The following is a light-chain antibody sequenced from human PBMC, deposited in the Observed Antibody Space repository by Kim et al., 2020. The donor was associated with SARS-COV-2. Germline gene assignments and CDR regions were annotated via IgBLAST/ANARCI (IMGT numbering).Light chain of an antibody. CDR3: QSYDRSLSSWV. CDR1: GSNIGANYD. Sequence: TVTIACPGIGSNIGANYDVHWYQQLPGTAPKLLIHNDNHRPSGVPDRFSGSKSGISASLVITELQAEDEADYYCQSYDRSLSSWVFGGGARLTVL. CDR2: NDN. V-gene: IGLV1-40*01. J-gene: IGLJ3*02.